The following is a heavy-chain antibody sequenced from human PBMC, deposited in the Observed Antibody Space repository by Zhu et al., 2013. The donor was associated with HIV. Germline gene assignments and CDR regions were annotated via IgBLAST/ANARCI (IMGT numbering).Heavy chain of an antibody. CDR3: ASGGYCGGDCYSGYYYGMDV. Sequence: QVQLVQSGAEVKKPGASVKVSCKASGYTFTSYYMHWVRQAPGQGLEWMGIINPSGGSTSYAQKFQGRVTMTRDTSTSTVYMELSSLRSEDTAVYYCASGGYCGGDCYSGYYYGMDVWGPRGPRSPVSS. V-gene: IGHV1-46*01. J-gene: IGHJ6*01. CDR2: INPSGGST. CDR1: GYTFTSYY. D-gene: IGHD2-21*02.